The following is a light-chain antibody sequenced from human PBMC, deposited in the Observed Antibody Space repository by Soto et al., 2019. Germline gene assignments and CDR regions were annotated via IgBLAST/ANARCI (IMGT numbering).Light chain of an antibody. J-gene: IGKJ4*01. CDR2: KTS. V-gene: IGKV1-5*03. CDR1: QSISNW. CDR3: QQYQSFSLT. Sequence: DIQMTQSPSTLSASVGDRVTITCRASQSISNWLAWYQQKPGKAPKLLIYKTSNLESGVPSMFSCSGAGTEFFLTISSLQPDDFATYCCQQYQSFSLTFGGGTRVEVK.